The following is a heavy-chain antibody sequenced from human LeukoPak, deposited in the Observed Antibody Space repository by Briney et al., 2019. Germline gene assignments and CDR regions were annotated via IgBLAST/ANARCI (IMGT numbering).Heavy chain of an antibody. J-gene: IGHJ4*01. CDR3: ARDGTAAGLYFDL. CDR2: IRQDGGEK. CDR1: GFTFSSYW. Sequence: GGSLRLSCAVSGFTFSSYWRNWVRQAPGKGLEWVASIRQDGGEKSYVDSVKGRFTISRDNTKSSLYLQINSLRAEDTAVYYCARDGTAAGLYFDLWGQGTLVTVSS. D-gene: IGHD6-13*01. V-gene: IGHV3-7*01.